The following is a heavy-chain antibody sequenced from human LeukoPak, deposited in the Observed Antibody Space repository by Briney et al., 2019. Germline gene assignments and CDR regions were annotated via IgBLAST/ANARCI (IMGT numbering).Heavy chain of an antibody. CDR1: GGSISSSSYY. D-gene: IGHD3-10*01. J-gene: IGHJ6*02. Sequence: PSETLSLTCTVSGGSISSSSYYWGWIRQPPGKGLEWIGSIYYSGSTYYNPSLKSRVTISVDTSKNQFSLKLSSVTAADTAVYYCAREGGSGSYYYGMDVWGQGTTVTVSS. CDR2: IYYSGST. CDR3: AREGGSGSYYYGMDV. V-gene: IGHV4-39*07.